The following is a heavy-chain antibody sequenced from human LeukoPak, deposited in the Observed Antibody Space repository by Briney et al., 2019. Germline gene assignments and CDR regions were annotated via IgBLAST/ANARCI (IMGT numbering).Heavy chain of an antibody. J-gene: IGHJ4*02. Sequence: GGSLRLSCAPSGFTVTGNDMNWVRQAPGKGLEWVSLIYAGGGGDSAHYADSVRGRFTGSRDDSKNALDLQMRSLKPDDTAVYYCLRQGPGSPARWGQGTLVIVSS. V-gene: IGHV3-53*05. CDR1: GFTVTGND. CDR2: IYAGGGGDSA. D-gene: IGHD1-26*01. CDR3: LRQGPGSPAR.